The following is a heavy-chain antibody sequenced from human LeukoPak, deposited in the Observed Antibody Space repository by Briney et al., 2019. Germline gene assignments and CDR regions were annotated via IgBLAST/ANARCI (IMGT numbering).Heavy chain of an antibody. CDR3: AKGMPTMAYFEC. CDR2: ITNSGGT. J-gene: IGHJ4*02. V-gene: IGHV3-48*01. CDR1: GFILSDYG. D-gene: IGHD3-10*01. Sequence: PGGSLRLSCAASGFILSDYGMSWLRQAPGTGLEWISYITNSGGTYYADSVKGRLTISRDNAKNSLSLQMNSLRAEDTAVYYCAKGMPTMAYFECWGQGTLVTVSS.